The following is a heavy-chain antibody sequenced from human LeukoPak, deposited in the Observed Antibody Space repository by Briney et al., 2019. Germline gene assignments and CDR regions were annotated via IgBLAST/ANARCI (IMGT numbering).Heavy chain of an antibody. Sequence: GGSLRLSCAASGFILSSYSMNWVRQAPGKGLEWVSYISSDSNTMYYADSVKGRFTISRDNAKYSLYLQMNTLRAEDTAVYYCARDVRSLMDVWGQGTTVTVYS. V-gene: IGHV3-48*01. D-gene: IGHD3-10*02. CDR3: ARDVRSLMDV. J-gene: IGHJ6*02. CDR1: GFILSSYS. CDR2: ISSDSNTM.